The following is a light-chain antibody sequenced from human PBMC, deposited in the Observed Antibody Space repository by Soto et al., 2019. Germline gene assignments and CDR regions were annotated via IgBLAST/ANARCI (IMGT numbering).Light chain of an antibody. J-gene: IGKJ4*01. CDR1: QSVSSDY. V-gene: IGKV3-20*01. CDR2: RAS. Sequence: EIVLTQSPGTLSLSPGERATLSCRASQSVSSDYLAWYQQKPGQTPKVLIYRASSRATGIPDRFSGSGSGTDFTLTISRLXXXXXXVYYCQQYGSSPLTFGGGTKVEIK. CDR3: QQYGSSPLT.